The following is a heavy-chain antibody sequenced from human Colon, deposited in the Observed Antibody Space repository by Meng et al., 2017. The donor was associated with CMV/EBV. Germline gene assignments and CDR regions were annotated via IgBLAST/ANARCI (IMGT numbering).Heavy chain of an antibody. V-gene: IGHV1-46*01. CDR2: FDPRGDST. Sequence: SCKHSGYKFRYSSMHWMRQAPGQGLEWMGIFDPRGDSTNYAKNFVGRFTMTADMSTNTMHMELSSLRSDDTAVYYCARDNSNWSTDFWGQGTLVTVSS. CDR1: GYKFRYSS. J-gene: IGHJ4*02. CDR3: ARDNSNWSTDF. D-gene: IGHD4-11*01.